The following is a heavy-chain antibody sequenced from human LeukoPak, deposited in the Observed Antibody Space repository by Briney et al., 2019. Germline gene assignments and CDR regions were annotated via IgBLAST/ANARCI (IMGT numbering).Heavy chain of an antibody. Sequence: TGGSLRLSCAASGFTFSTYEMNWVRQAPGKGLEWISYISSSGGTIYYADSVKGRFTISRDNAKNSLYLQMNSLRAEDTAVYYCASNDCSSTSCYFDNFDYWGQGTLVTVSS. CDR2: ISSSGGTI. J-gene: IGHJ4*02. CDR3: ASNDCSSTSCYFDNFDY. V-gene: IGHV3-48*03. CDR1: GFTFSTYE. D-gene: IGHD2-2*01.